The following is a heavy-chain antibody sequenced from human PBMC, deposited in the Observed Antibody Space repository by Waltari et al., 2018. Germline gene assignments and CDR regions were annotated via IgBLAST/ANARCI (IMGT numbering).Heavy chain of an antibody. CDR3: ARDQGYDYIWGSADARDGMDV. CDR2: INHSGST. V-gene: IGHV4-34*01. D-gene: IGHD3-16*01. CDR1: GGSFSGYY. J-gene: IGHJ6*02. Sequence: QVQLQQWGAGLLKPSETLSLTCAVYGGSFSGYYWSWLRQPPGKGLEWIGEINHSGSTNYNPSRKSRVTISVDTSKNQFSLKLSSVTAADTAVYYCARDQGYDYIWGSADARDGMDVWGQGTTVTVSS.